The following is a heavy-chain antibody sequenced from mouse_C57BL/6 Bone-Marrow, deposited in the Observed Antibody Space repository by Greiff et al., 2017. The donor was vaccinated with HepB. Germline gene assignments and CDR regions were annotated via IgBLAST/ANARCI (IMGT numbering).Heavy chain of an antibody. Sequence: VQLQQPGAELVKPGASVKMSCTASGYTFTSYWITWVKQRPGQGLEWIGDIYPGSGSTNYNEKFKSKAAMTVDTSSSTAYMQLSSLTSEDSSVYYCARGPRDLQGAMDYWGQGTSVTVSS. V-gene: IGHV1-55*01. CDR3: ARGPRDLQGAMDY. CDR1: GYTFTSYW. D-gene: IGHD2-1*01. CDR2: IYPGSGST. J-gene: IGHJ4*01.